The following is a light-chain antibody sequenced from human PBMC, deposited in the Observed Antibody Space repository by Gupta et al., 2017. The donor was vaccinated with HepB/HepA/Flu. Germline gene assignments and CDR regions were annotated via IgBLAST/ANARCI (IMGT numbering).Light chain of an antibody. V-gene: IGLV3-25*03. CDR1: ALSNQY. J-gene: IGLJ2*01. Sequence: SSELTQPPSVSVSPGQTARTTCSGDALSNQYAYWYQQKPGQAPVLLIYKDPKRPSGIPERFSGSSSGTTVTLTISGVQAEDEADYHCQTSDGSGTYVVFGGGTKLTVL. CDR2: KDP. CDR3: QTSDGSGTYVV.